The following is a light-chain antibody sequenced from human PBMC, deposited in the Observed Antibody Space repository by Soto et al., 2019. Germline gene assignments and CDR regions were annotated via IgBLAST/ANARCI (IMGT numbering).Light chain of an antibody. J-gene: IGKJ1*01. V-gene: IGKV1-39*01. CDR2: AAS. CDR1: QSISSY. CDR3: QQSSEATWT. Sequence: DIQMTQSPSSLSASVGDRVTITCRASQSISSYLNWYQQKPGKAPKLLIYAASSLQSGVPSRFSGSGSGTYFTLTISSLQPEDFATYYCQQSSEATWTFGQGTKVDIK.